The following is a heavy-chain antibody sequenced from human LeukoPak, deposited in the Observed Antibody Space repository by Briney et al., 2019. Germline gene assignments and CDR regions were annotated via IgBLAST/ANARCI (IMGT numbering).Heavy chain of an antibody. Sequence: KPSETLSLTCAVYGGSFSGYYWSWIRQPPGKGLEWIGEINHSGSTNYNPSLQSRVTISVDTSKNQFSLKLSSVTAADTAVYYCARDYGSGPSFDYWGQGTLVTVSS. D-gene: IGHD3-10*01. CDR2: INHSGST. V-gene: IGHV4-34*01. CDR1: GGSFSGYY. CDR3: ARDYGSGPSFDY. J-gene: IGHJ4*02.